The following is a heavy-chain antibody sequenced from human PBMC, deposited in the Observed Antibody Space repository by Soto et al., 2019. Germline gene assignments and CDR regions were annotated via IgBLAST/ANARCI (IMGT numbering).Heavy chain of an antibody. CDR3: ARDLGGCSAGSCRYNWFDP. D-gene: IGHD2-15*01. CDR1: EYTFSSHA. CDR2: IIPIYGTT. J-gene: IGHJ5*02. Sequence: SVKVSCKASEYTFSSHAISWVRQAPGQGLEWMGGIIPIYGTTNYAQRFQDRVTITADTSTSTTYMELSSLRSDDTAVYYCARDLGGCSAGSCRYNWFDPWGQGTLVTVSS. V-gene: IGHV1-69*06.